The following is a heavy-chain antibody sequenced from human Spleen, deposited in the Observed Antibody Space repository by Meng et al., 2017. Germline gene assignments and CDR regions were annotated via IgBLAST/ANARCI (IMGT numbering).Heavy chain of an antibody. CDR2: IYHSGST. J-gene: IGHJ4*01. D-gene: IGHD3-9*01. V-gene: IGHV4-38-2*02. Sequence: SETLSLTCTVSGYSISSGYYWGWIRQPPGKGLEWIGSIYHSGSTYYNPSLKSRVTISVDTSKNQFSLKLSSVTAADTAVYYCARDSRYDILTGYRYFDYWGQGTRVTVSS. CDR1: GYSISSGYY. CDR3: ARDSRYDILTGYRYFDY.